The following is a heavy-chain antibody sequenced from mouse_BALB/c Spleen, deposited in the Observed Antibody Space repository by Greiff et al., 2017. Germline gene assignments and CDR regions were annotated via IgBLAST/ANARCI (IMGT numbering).Heavy chain of an antibody. V-gene: IGHV5-17*02. CDR2: ISSGSSTI. J-gene: IGHJ2*01. D-gene: IGHD1-1*02. CDR1: GFTFSSFG. CDR3: ARSGGLGYYFDY. Sequence: EVKLEESGGGLVQPGGSRKLSCAASGFTFSSFGMHWVRQAPEKGLEWVAYISSGSSTIYYADTVKGRFTISRDNPKNTLFLQMTSLRSEDTAMYYCARSGGLGYYFDYWGQGTTLTVSS.